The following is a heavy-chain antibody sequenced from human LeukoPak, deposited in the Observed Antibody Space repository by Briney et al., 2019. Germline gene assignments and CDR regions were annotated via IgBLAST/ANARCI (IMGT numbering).Heavy chain of an antibody. D-gene: IGHD3-3*02. CDR2: ISGSGSGDST. CDR3: AKIRAPAYDF. V-gene: IGHV3-23*01. CDR1: GFTFSSYA. Sequence: GGTLRLSCAASGFTFSSYAMNWVRQALGKGLEWVSAISGSGSGDSTYYADSVKGRFTISRDNSKNTLYLQMNSLRAEDTAVYYCAKIRAPAYDFWGQGTMVTVSS. J-gene: IGHJ3*01.